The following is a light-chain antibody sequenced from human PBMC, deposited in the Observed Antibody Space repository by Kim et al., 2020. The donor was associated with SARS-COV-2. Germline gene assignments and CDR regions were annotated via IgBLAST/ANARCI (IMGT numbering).Light chain of an antibody. CDR2: GAS. CDR3: QQYRNWYS. Sequence: EVVMTQSPATLSVSPGERATLSCRASQSVSSNLAWYQQKPGQAPRLLIYGASTRAAGIPARFSGSGSGTEFTLTISSLQSEDFGVYYCQQYRNWYSFGQGTKLEI. CDR1: QSVSSN. V-gene: IGKV3-15*01. J-gene: IGKJ2*03.